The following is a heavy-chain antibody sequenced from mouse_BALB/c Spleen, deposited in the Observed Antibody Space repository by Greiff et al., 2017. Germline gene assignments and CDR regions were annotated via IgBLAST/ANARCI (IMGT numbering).Heavy chain of an antibody. D-gene: IGHD2-2*01. J-gene: IGHJ3*01. CDR3: ARGDYGYDLFAY. CDR2: ISYSGST. V-gene: IGHV3-8*02. Sequence: EVKVEESGPSLVKPSQTLSLTCSVTGDSITSGYWNWIRKFPGNKLEYMGYISYSGSTYYNPSLKSRISITRDTSKNQYYLQLNSVTTEDTATYYCARGDYGYDLFAYWGQGTLVTVSA. CDR1: GDSITSGY.